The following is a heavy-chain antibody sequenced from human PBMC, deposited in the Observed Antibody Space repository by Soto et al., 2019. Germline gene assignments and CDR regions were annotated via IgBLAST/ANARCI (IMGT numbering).Heavy chain of an antibody. V-gene: IGHV1-69*13. CDR1: GGTFSSYA. J-gene: IGHJ6*02. CDR2: IIPIFGTA. Sequence: SVKVSCKASGGTFSSYAISWVRQAPGQGLEWMGGIIPIFGTANYAQKFQGRVTITADESTSTAYMELSSLRSEDTAVYYCAREEMATITVYYYYGMDVRGQGTTVTVSS. CDR3: AREEMATITVYYYYGMDV. D-gene: IGHD5-12*01.